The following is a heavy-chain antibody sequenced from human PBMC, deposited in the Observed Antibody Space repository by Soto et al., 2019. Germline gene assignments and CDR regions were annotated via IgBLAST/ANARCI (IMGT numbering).Heavy chain of an antibody. J-gene: IGHJ5*02. D-gene: IGHD3-22*01. CDR1: GFTFSTYD. CDR2: TSYDGSKR. Sequence: QVQMVESGGGVVHPGRSLRLSCVASGFTFSTYDIHWVRQAPGKGLEWVAVTSYDGSKRYYADSVVGRFTISRDNSKNTVDLQMNSLRAEDTAIYYCAKGEYLYDSRGALGPWGQGTLVTVSS. CDR3: AKGEYLYDSRGALGP. V-gene: IGHV3-30*18.